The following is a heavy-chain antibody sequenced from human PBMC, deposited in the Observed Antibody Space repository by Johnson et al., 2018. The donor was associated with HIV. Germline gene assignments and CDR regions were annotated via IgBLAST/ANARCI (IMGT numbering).Heavy chain of an antibody. CDR2: LSWNSNSI. CDR3: AKGDCSGGSCYSFTDAFDI. V-gene: IGHV3-9*01. Sequence: QLVESGGGLVQPGRSLRLSCAASGFTFDDFAMHWVRQAPGKGLEWVSGLSWNSNSIGYADSVKCRFTISSDNSKNTLYLQMNSLRAEDTAVYYCAKGDCSGGSCYSFTDAFDIWGQGTMVTVSS. J-gene: IGHJ3*02. D-gene: IGHD2-15*01. CDR1: GFTFDDFA.